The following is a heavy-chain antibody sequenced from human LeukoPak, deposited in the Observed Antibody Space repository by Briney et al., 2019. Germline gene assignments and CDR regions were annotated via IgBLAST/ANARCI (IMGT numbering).Heavy chain of an antibody. Sequence: GGSLRLSCAASGFTFSDYYMSWIRQAPGKGPEWVSYISSSGSTIYYADSVKGRFTISRDNAKNSLYLQMNSLRAEDTAVYYCARAAVVWFGDPHDAFDIWGQGTMVTVSS. CDR1: GFTFSDYY. J-gene: IGHJ3*02. CDR2: ISSSGSTI. D-gene: IGHD3-10*01. CDR3: ARAAVVWFGDPHDAFDI. V-gene: IGHV3-11*01.